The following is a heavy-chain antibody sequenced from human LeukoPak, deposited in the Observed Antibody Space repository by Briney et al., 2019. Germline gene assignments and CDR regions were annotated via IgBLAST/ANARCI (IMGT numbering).Heavy chain of an antibody. Sequence: GASVKVSCKPSGGTFSSYAISWVRQAPGQGLEWMGGIIPIFGTANYAQKFQGRVTITSDKSTSTAYMELSSLRSEDTAVYYCARTGLDYDILTGYPYEYFQHWGQGTLVTVSS. CDR1: GGTFSSYA. D-gene: IGHD3-9*01. V-gene: IGHV1-69*06. CDR2: IIPIFGTA. J-gene: IGHJ1*01. CDR3: ARTGLDYDILTGYPYEYFQH.